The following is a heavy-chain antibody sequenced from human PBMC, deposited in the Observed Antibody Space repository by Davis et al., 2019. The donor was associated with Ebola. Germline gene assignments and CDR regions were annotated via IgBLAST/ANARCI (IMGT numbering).Heavy chain of an antibody. V-gene: IGHV1-46*01. CDR3: ARDGSASVDTAMEYYYYYYMDV. J-gene: IGHJ6*03. Sequence: ASVKVSCKASGYTFTSYYMHWVRQAPGQGLEWMGIINPSGGSTSYAQKFQGRVTMTRDTSTSTVYMELSSLRSEDTAVYYCARDGSASVDTAMEYYYYYYMDVWGKGTTVTVSS. CDR2: INPSGGST. D-gene: IGHD5-18*01. CDR1: GYTFTSYY.